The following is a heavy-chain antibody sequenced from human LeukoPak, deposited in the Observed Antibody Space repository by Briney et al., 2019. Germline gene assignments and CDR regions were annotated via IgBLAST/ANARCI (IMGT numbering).Heavy chain of an antibody. CDR3: ARHVDSSGYYWGFDY. J-gene: IGHJ4*02. CDR2: ISAYNGNT. D-gene: IGHD3-22*01. Sequence: ASVKVSCKASGYTFSTYGVSWVRQAPGQGLEWMGWISAYNGNTNYAQKLQGRVTMTADTSTSTAYMELRSLRSDDTAVYYCARHVDSSGYYWGFDYWGQGTLVTVSS. V-gene: IGHV1-18*01. CDR1: GYTFSTYG.